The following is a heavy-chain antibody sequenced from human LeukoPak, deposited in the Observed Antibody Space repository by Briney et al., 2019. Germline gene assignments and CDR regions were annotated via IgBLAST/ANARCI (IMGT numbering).Heavy chain of an antibody. V-gene: IGHV3-7*01. Sequence: PGGSLRLSCAVSGFTFSSYWMSWVRQAPGKALEWVANIKQDGSEKYYVDSVKGRFTISRDNAKNSLYLQMSSLRGGDTAVYYCARDLNSGLDYWGQGTLVAVSS. CDR1: GFTFSSYW. J-gene: IGHJ4*02. D-gene: IGHD5-12*01. CDR2: IKQDGSEK. CDR3: ARDLNSGLDY.